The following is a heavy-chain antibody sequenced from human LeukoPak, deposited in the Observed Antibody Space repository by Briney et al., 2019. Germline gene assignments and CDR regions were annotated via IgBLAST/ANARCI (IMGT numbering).Heavy chain of an antibody. V-gene: IGHV4-59*08. CDR2: IYYSGST. Sequence: SETLSLTCTVSGGSISSYYWSWIRQTPGKGLEWIGYIYYSGSTNYNPSLKSRVDISVDTSKNQFSLKLSSVTAADTALYYSASLYCSSTSCYLFHWGQGTLVTVSS. CDR1: GGSISSYY. D-gene: IGHD2-2*01. J-gene: IGHJ4*02. CDR3: ASLYCSSTSCYLFH.